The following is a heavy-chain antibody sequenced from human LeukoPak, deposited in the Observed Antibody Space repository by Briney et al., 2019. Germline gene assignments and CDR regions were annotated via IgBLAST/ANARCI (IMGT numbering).Heavy chain of an antibody. V-gene: IGHV3-21*01. CDR3: ARDDSSSSIWRYYYYYMDV. D-gene: IGHD6-6*01. Sequence: GGSLRLSCAASGFSFRSDELNWVRRAPGKGLEWVSSICSSSSYIYYADSVKGRFTISRENAKNSLYLQMNSLRAEDTAVYYCARDDSSSSIWRYYYYYMDVWGKGTTVTVSS. CDR1: GFSFRSDE. J-gene: IGHJ6*03. CDR2: ICSSSSYI.